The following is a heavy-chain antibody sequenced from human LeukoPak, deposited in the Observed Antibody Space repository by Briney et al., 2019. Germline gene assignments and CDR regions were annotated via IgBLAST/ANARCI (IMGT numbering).Heavy chain of an antibody. V-gene: IGHV3-21*01. D-gene: IGHD2-21*01. CDR3: ARDPGGAYCGGDCYLQSAWFDP. CDR1: GFTFSNGW. Sequence: GGSLRLSCVASGFTFSNGWMNWVRQAPGKGLEWVSSISSSSSYIYYADSVKGRFTISRDNAKNSLYLQLNSLRAEDTAVYYCARDPGGAYCGGDCYLQSAWFDPWGQGTLVTVSS. J-gene: IGHJ5*02. CDR2: ISSSSSYI.